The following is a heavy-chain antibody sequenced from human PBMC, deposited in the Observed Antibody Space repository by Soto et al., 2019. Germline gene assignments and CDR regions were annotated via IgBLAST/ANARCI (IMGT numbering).Heavy chain of an antibody. CDR1: GGSFSGYY. CDR2: INRSGST. Sequence: SETLSLTCAVYGGSFSGYYWSWIRQPPGKGLEWIGEINRSGSTNYNPSLKSRVTISVDTSKNQFSLKLSSVTAADTAVYYCARGPVVVVVAATMYNWFDPWGQGTLVTVSS. V-gene: IGHV4-34*01. J-gene: IGHJ5*02. D-gene: IGHD2-15*01. CDR3: ARGPVVVVVAATMYNWFDP.